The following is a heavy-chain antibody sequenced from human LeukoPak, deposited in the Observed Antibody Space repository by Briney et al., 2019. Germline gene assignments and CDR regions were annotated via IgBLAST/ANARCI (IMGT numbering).Heavy chain of an antibody. D-gene: IGHD5-12*01. J-gene: IGHJ6*02. V-gene: IGHV4-4*07. CDR3: ARSGSGYETAHYKRHGMDV. Sequence: PSETLSLTCTVSGGSISSYYWSWIRQPAGKGLEWIGRIYTSGSTNYNPSLKSRVTMSVDTSKNQFSLKLSSVTAADTAVYYCARSGSGYETAHYKRHGMDVWGQGTTVTVSS. CDR2: IYTSGST. CDR1: GGSISSYY.